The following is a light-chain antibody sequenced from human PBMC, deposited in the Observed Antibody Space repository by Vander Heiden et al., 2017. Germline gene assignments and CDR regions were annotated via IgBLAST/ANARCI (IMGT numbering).Light chain of an antibody. Sequence: EIVITQSPATLSLSPGERATRSCRASQSVSSYLAWYQQKPGQAPRLLIYDASNRATGIPARFSGSGSGTDFTLTISSLEPEDFAVYYCQQRSNWLLTFGGGTKVEIK. J-gene: IGKJ4*01. CDR1: QSVSSY. CDR2: DAS. CDR3: QQRSNWLLT. V-gene: IGKV3-11*01.